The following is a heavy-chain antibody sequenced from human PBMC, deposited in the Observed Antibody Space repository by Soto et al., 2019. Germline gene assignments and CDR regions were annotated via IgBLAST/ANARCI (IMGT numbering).Heavy chain of an antibody. CDR1: GFAFSNYA. Sequence: RRLSCAASGFAFSNYAMHWVRQAPGKGLEWVSSISTSIDATYYADSVKGRFTISRDDSKNTLYLQMNSLRAEDSAVYYCAKDRTVAARNFDYWGQGTQVTVS. D-gene: IGHD6-6*01. J-gene: IGHJ4*02. CDR2: ISTSIDAT. V-gene: IGHV3-23*01. CDR3: AKDRTVAARNFDY.